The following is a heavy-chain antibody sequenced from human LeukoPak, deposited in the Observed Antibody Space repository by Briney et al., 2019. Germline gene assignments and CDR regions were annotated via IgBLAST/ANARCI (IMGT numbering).Heavy chain of an antibody. Sequence: VASVKVSCKVSGYTLTELSMHWVRQAPGKGLEWMGGFDPEDGETIYAQKFQGRVTMTEDTSTDTAYTELSSLRSEDTAVYYCATGVPIIVVVTAIGSFDYWGQGTLVTVSS. V-gene: IGHV1-24*01. D-gene: IGHD2-21*02. CDR3: ATGVPIIVVVTAIGSFDY. CDR2: FDPEDGET. CDR1: GYTLTELS. J-gene: IGHJ4*02.